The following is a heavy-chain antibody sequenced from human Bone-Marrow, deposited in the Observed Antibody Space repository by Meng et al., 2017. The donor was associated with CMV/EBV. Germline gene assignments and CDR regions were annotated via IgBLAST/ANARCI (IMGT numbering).Heavy chain of an antibody. Sequence: GSLRLSCTVSGGSISSYYWSWIRQPPGKGLEWIGYIYYSGSTNYNPSLKSRVTISVDTSKNQFSLKLSSVTAADTAVYYCARLIVVVPAAIHYYYYGMDVWGQGTTVTVSS. D-gene: IGHD2-2*01. CDR3: ARLIVVVPAAIHYYYYGMDV. CDR2: IYYSGST. CDR1: GGSISSYY. J-gene: IGHJ6*02. V-gene: IGHV4-59*08.